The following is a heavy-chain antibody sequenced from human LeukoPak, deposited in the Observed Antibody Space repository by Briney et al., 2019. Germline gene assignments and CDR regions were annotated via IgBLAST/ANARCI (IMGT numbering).Heavy chain of an antibody. D-gene: IGHD5-18*01. V-gene: IGHV1-69*13. Sequence: SVKVSCKASGDTFTSYAISWVRQAPGQGLEWMGGIIPIFGTANYAQKFQGRVTITADESTSTAYMELSSLRSEDTAVYYCARDGTIVDTAMVTIYYGMDVWGQGTTVTVSS. J-gene: IGHJ6*02. CDR1: GDTFTSYA. CDR3: ARDGTIVDTAMVTIYYGMDV. CDR2: IIPIFGTA.